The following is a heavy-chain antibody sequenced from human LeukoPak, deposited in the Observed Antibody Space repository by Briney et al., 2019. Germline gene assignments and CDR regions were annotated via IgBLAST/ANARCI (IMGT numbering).Heavy chain of an antibody. D-gene: IGHD2-21*02. CDR3: ARTTYCGGDCYAFDI. CDR1: GYTFTSYA. J-gene: IGHJ3*02. V-gene: IGHV1-3*01. Sequence: ASVKVSCKASGYTFTSYAMHWVRQAPGQRLEWMGWINAGNGNTKYSQKFQGRVTITRDTSASTAYMELSSLISEDTAVYYCARTTYCGGDCYAFDIWGQGTMVTVSS. CDR2: INAGNGNT.